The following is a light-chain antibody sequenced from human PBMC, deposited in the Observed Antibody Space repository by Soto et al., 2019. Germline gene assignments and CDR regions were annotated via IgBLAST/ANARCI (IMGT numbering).Light chain of an antibody. Sequence: EIVLTQSPATLSLSPGERATLSCRASQSVSSYLAWYQQKPGQAPRLLIYDASNRATGIPARFSGSGSGTDFTLTISSLELEDFAVYYGKQRSNGPPTTFGQGTRLEIK. J-gene: IGKJ5*01. CDR3: KQRSNGPPTT. V-gene: IGKV3-11*01. CDR2: DAS. CDR1: QSVSSY.